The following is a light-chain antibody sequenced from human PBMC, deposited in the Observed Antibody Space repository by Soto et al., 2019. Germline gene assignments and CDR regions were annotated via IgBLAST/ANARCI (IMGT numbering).Light chain of an antibody. J-gene: IGLJ1*01. CDR2: EVT. CDR1: SSDVGIYNY. V-gene: IGLV2-14*01. Sequence: QSVLTQPPSASGSPGQSIAISCTGSSSDVGIYNYVSWYQQHPGKVPKLIIYEVTNRPSGVSNRFSGSKSGNTASLTISGLQAEDEADYYCSSYTTSSTRVFGTGTKVTVL. CDR3: SSYTTSSTRV.